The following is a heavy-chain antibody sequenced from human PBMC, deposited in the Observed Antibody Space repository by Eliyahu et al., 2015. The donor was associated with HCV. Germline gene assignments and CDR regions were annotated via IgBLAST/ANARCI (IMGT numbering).Heavy chain of an antibody. CDR2: INPNTGDS. Sequence: QVQLVQSGAEVKKPGASVKVSCKASGYTXSDYXIHWVRXAPGQGLEWMGRINPNTGDSFXAQKFQGTXTMTRDTSISTAYLEVSRLRSDXTAVYYCTRRYYDSGGYLPPDYYQYTLDVWGQGTTVTVSS. V-gene: IGHV1-2*06. CDR3: TRRYYDSGGYLPPDYYQYTLDV. J-gene: IGHJ6*02. D-gene: IGHD3-22*01. CDR1: GYTXSDYX.